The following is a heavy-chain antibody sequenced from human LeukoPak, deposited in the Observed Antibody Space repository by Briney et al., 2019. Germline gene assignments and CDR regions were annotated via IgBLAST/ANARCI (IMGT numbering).Heavy chain of an antibody. D-gene: IGHD3-22*01. Sequence: GASVKVSCKASGGTFSSYAISWVRQAPGQGLEWMGGIIPIFGTANYAQKFQGRVTITADESTSTAYMELSSLRSEDTAVYYCARDYIPHYDSSESYYFDYWGQGTLVTVSS. CDR1: GGTFSSYA. J-gene: IGHJ4*02. CDR3: ARDYIPHYDSSESYYFDY. CDR2: IIPIFGTA. V-gene: IGHV1-69*13.